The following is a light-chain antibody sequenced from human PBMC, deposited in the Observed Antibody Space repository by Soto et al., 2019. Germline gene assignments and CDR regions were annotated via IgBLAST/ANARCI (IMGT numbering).Light chain of an antibody. CDR2: RNS. CDR1: SSNLGAGYD. Sequence: QSVLTQPPSVSRAPGQRVTISCTGGSSNLGAGYDVHWYQSLPGTAPKLLIYRNSNRPSGVPDRFSGSKSGTSASLAITGLQAEDGADYYCQSCDSSLRGSVFGGGTKVTVL. J-gene: IGLJ2*01. CDR3: QSCDSSLRGSV. V-gene: IGLV1-40*01.